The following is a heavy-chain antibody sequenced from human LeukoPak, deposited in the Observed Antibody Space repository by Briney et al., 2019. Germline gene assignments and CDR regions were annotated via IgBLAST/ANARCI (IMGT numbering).Heavy chain of an antibody. Sequence: GGSLRLSCAASGVTFSSYGMHWVRQAPGKGLEWVAVIWYDGSNKYYADSVKGRFTISRDNSKNTLYLQMNSLRAEDTAVYYCARGGERFLEWLSIYWGQGTLVTVSS. CDR3: ARGGERFLEWLSIY. J-gene: IGHJ4*02. D-gene: IGHD3-3*01. CDR2: IWYDGSNK. V-gene: IGHV3-33*01. CDR1: GVTFSSYG.